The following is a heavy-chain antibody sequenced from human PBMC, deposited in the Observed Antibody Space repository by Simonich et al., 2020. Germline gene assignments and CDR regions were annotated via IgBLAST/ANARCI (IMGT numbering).Heavy chain of an antibody. Sequence: QVQLVQSGAEVKKPGASVKVSCKASGYTFTGYYMHWVRQAPGQGLEWIGWINPNRGCTNYAQKFQGRVTMTRDTSISTAYMELSRLRSDDTAVYYCARDSYSSWYFDLWGRGTLVTVSS. V-gene: IGHV1-2*02. D-gene: IGHD6-13*01. J-gene: IGHJ2*01. CDR3: ARDSYSSWYFDL. CDR2: INPNRGCT. CDR1: GYTFTGYY.